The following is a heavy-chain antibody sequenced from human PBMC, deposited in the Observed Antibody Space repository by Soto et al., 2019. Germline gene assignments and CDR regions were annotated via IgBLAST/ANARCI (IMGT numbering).Heavy chain of an antibody. CDR1: GYTFTSYG. CDR2: ISAYNGNT. J-gene: IGHJ6*02. D-gene: IGHD3-3*01. CDR3: ARDFWSDSGYGMDV. Sequence: GASVKVSCKASGYTFTSYGISWVRQAPGQGLEWMGWISAYNGNTNYAQKLQGRVTMTTDTSTGTAYMELSRLRSDDTAVYYCARDFWSDSGYGMDVWGQGTTVTVSS. V-gene: IGHV1-18*04.